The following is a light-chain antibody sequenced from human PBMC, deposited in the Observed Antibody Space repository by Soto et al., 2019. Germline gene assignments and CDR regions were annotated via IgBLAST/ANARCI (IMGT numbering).Light chain of an antibody. J-gene: IGLJ2*01. CDR1: SSDVGGYNY. CDR3: SSYTASSTL. V-gene: IGLV2-14*01. CDR2: EVS. Sequence: QSALTQPASVSGSPGQSITISCTGTSSDVGGYNYVSWYQQHPGNAPKLMIYEVSNRPSGVSNRFSGSKSGNTASLTISGLQAEDEADYYCSSYTASSTLFGGGTKLTVL.